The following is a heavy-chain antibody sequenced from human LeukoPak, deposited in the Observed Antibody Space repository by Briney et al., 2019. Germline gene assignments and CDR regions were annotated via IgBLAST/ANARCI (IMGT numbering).Heavy chain of an antibody. CDR3: AGDPPSYGSGSYGMDV. CDR2: INHSGST. V-gene: IGHV4-34*01. Sequence: SETLSLTCAVYGGSFSGYYWSWIRQPPGKGLEWIGEINHSGSTNYNPSLKSRVTISVDTSKNQFSLKLSSVTAADTAVYYCAGDPPSYGSGSYGMDVWGQGTTVTVSS. D-gene: IGHD3-10*01. CDR1: GGSFSGYY. J-gene: IGHJ6*02.